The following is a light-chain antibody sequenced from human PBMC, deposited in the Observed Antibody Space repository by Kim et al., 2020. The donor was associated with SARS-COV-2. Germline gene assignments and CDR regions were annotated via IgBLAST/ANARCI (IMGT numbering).Light chain of an antibody. CDR2: SNN. V-gene: IGLV1-44*01. J-gene: IGLJ3*02. CDR3: AAWDGSLNGWV. Sequence: QAVVTQPPSASGTPGQRVTISCSGSSSNIGRATVNWYQQLPGTAPTLLIYSNNQRPSGVPDRFSGSKSGTSASLAISGLQSDDEADYYCAAWDGSLNGWVFGGGTQLTVL. CDR1: SSNIGRAT.